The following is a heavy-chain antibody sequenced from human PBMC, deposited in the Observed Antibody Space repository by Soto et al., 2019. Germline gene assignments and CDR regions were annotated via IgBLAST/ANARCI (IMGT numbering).Heavy chain of an antibody. J-gene: IGHJ4*02. V-gene: IGHV3-33*01. CDR3: ARAGGTYLDH. CDR1: GFTFSNSG. CDR2: MGYDGSNR. Sequence: QVQLGESGGGVVQPGRSLRLSCEASGFTFSNSGMHWVRQAPVKGLEWVAVMGYDGSNRLYADSVKGRFTISRDTSKNTLYLQMNSLRSEDTAVYYCARAGGTYLDHWGQGTLVTVS. D-gene: IGHD3-16*02.